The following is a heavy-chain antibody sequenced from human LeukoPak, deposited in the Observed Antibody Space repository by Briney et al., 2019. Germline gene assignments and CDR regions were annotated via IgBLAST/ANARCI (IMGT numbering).Heavy chain of an antibody. CDR2: INPNSGGT. D-gene: IGHD7-27*01. V-gene: IGHV1-2*02. CDR3: AIQPWGSGNNWYFDL. CDR1: VYTFTAYY. Sequence: ASVKVSCKASVYTFTAYYIHWVRQAPGQGLAWMGWINPNSGGTEYAQKFQGRVTMTRDTSISTAYMELSSLRSDDTAVYYCAIQPWGSGNNWYFDLWGRGTLVTVSS. J-gene: IGHJ2*01.